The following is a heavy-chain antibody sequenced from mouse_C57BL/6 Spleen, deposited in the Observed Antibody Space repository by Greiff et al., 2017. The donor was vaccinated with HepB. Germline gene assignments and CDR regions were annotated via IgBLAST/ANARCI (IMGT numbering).Heavy chain of an antibody. V-gene: IGHV1-72*01. CDR2: IDPNSGGT. CDR3: ATDYYGSSYRWYFDV. Sequence: QVQLQQPGAELVKPGASVKLSCKASGYTFTSYWMHWVKQRPGRGLEWIGRIDPNSGGTKYNEKFKSKATLTVDKPSSTAYMQLSSLTSEDSAVYYCATDYYGSSYRWYFDVWRTGTTVTVSS. J-gene: IGHJ1*03. CDR1: GYTFTSYW. D-gene: IGHD1-1*01.